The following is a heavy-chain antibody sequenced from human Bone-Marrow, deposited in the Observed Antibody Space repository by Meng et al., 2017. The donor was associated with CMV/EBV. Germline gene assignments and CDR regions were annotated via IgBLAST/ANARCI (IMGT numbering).Heavy chain of an antibody. CDR3: ARTRIEVEPDGRKIKYYNYGMDV. J-gene: IGHJ6*01. Sequence: GESLKISCAASGFTFSSYAMHWVRQAPGQGLEWMGWINPNSGGTNYAQKFQGRVTMTRDTSISTAYMELSSLTSDDTAVYYCARTRIEVEPDGRKIKYYNYGMDVWGQGTTVTVSS. CDR2: INPNSGGT. CDR1: GFTFSSYA. V-gene: IGHV1-2*02. D-gene: IGHD2-2*01.